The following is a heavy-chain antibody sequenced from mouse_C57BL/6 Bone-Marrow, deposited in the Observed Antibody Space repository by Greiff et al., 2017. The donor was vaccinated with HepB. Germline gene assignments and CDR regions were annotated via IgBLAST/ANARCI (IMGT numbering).Heavy chain of an antibody. Sequence: EVMLVESGGGLVKPGGSLKLSCAASGFTFSSYAMSWVRQTPEKRLEWVATISDGGSYTYYPDNVKGRFTISRDNAKNNLYLQMSHLKSEDTAMYYCARGGTGPYYFDYWGQGTTLTVSS. V-gene: IGHV5-4*03. J-gene: IGHJ2*01. CDR1: GFTFSSYA. CDR3: ARGGTGPYYFDY. D-gene: IGHD4-1*01. CDR2: ISDGGSYT.